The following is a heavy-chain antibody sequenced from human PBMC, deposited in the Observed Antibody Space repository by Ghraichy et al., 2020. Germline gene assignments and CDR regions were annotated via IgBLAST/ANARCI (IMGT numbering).Heavy chain of an antibody. D-gene: IGHD3-10*01. Sequence: GESPNISCSASGFTFNSYAMHWVRQAPAKGLEYVSAIEFNGDRTYYADSVKGRFTISRDNSKNTLYLQMRSLSAEDTAVYYCVKGASYFGSGSYFNEPLDYWGRGTLVTVSS. J-gene: IGHJ4*02. V-gene: IGHV3-64D*06. CDR3: VKGASYFGSGSYFNEPLDY. CDR2: IEFNGDRT. CDR1: GFTFNSYA.